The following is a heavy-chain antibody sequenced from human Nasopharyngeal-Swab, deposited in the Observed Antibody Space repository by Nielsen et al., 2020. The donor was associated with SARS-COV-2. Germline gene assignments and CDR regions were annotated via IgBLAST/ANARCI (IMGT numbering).Heavy chain of an antibody. Sequence: SETLSLTCTVSGGSISSSYWSWIRQPPGKGLEWIGYIYYSGSTNYNPSLKSQVTRSVDTSKNQFSLKLSSVTAADTAVYYCARASDDGGNYEPFDYWGQGTLVTVSS. J-gene: IGHJ4*02. D-gene: IGHD4-23*01. CDR2: IYYSGST. V-gene: IGHV4-59*01. CDR3: ARASDDGGNYEPFDY. CDR1: GGSISSSY.